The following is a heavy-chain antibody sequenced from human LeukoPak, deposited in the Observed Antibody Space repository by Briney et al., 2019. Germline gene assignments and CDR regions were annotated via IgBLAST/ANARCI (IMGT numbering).Heavy chain of an antibody. Sequence: ASVKVSCKASGYTFTSYGISWVRQAPGQGLEWMGWISAYNGNTNYAQKLQGRVTMTTDTSTSTAYTELRSLRSDDTAVYYCARVRPLGGGNYYYGMDVWGQGTTVTVSS. CDR1: GYTFTSYG. CDR3: ARVRPLGGGNYYYGMDV. J-gene: IGHJ6*02. D-gene: IGHD2/OR15-2a*01. CDR2: ISAYNGNT. V-gene: IGHV1-18*01.